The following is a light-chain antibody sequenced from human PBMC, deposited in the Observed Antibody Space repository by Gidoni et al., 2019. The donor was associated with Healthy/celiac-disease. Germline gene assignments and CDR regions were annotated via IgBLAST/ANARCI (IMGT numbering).Light chain of an antibody. J-gene: IGKJ2*01. CDR2: DAS. V-gene: IGKV3-11*01. Sequence: EIVLTQSPATLSLSPGERATLSCRASQSVSSYLAWYQQKPGQAPRLLIYDASNRATGIPARFSGSGSGTDFTLTISSLEPEDFAVYYCQQRSNWPLSTFXQXTKLEIK. CDR1: QSVSSY. CDR3: QQRSNWPLST.